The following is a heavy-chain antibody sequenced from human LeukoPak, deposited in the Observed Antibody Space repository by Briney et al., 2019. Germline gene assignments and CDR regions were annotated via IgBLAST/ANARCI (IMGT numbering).Heavy chain of an antibody. V-gene: IGHV3-23*01. Sequence: GGSLRHSCAASGFTFSGYAMSWVRQAPGKGLEWVSVISGSGVSTDYADSVKGRFTISRDNSKNTLYLQMNSLRAEDTAVYYCARDRFGSGSYPTYFDYWGQGTLVTVSS. J-gene: IGHJ4*02. D-gene: IGHD3-10*01. CDR1: GFTFSGYA. CDR3: ARDRFGSGSYPTYFDY. CDR2: ISGSGVST.